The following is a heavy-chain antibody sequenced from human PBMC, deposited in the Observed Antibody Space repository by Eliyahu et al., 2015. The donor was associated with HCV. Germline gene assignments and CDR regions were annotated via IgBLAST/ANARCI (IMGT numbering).Heavy chain of an antibody. V-gene: IGHV4-38-2*01. CDR1: GYSISSGYY. Sequence: QVQLQESGPGLVKPSETLSLTCAVXGYSISSGYYWGWIRQPPGKGLEWIGSIYHSGSTYYNPSLKSRVTISVDTSKNQFSLKLSSVTAADTAVYYCARQQLEGWYYFDYWGQGTLVTVSS. CDR3: ARQQLEGWYYFDY. D-gene: IGHD6-13*01. CDR2: IYHSGST. J-gene: IGHJ4*02.